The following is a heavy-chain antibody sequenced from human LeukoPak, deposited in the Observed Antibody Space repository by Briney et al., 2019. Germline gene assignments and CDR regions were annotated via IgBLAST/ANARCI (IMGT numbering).Heavy chain of an antibody. CDR1: GFTLSTYG. CDR3: VRDKYRFDY. CDR2: ISDGGSNQ. D-gene: IGHD3-16*02. V-gene: IGHV3-30*03. Sequence: PGRSLRLSCAASGFTLSTYGMHWVRQAPGKGLEWVAVISDGGSNQYYADSVKGRFTISRDNSKSTLYLQMNSLRPEDTAVYYCVRDKYRFDYWGQGTLVTVSS. J-gene: IGHJ4*02.